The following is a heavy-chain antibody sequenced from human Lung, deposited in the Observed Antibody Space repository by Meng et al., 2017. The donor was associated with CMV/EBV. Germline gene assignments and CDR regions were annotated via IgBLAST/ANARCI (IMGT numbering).Heavy chain of an antibody. CDR2: INHSGNT. Sequence: SETLSLTCAVYGGSFSEYDWSWIRQSPGKGLEWIGEINHSGNTTYNPSLKSSATISIDASKRQFSLKLYSVTAADTAVYYCARRSPNWGLGDWGQGTLVTVSS. D-gene: IGHD7-27*01. CDR3: ARRSPNWGLGD. CDR1: GGSFSEYD. V-gene: IGHV4-34*01. J-gene: IGHJ4*02.